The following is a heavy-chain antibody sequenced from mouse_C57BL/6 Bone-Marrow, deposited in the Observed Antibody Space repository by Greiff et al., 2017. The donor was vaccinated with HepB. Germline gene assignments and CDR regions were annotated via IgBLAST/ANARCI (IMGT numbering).Heavy chain of an antibody. Sequence: VQLQQSGPVLVKPGASVKMSCKASGYTFTDYYMNWVKQSHGKSLEWIGVINPYNGGTSYNQKFKGKATLTVDKSSSTAYMELNSLTSEDSAVYYCAREIFYGSSPYWYFDVWGTGTTVTVSS. J-gene: IGHJ1*03. CDR1: GYTFTDYY. CDR2: INPYNGGT. V-gene: IGHV1-19*01. D-gene: IGHD1-1*01. CDR3: AREIFYGSSPYWYFDV.